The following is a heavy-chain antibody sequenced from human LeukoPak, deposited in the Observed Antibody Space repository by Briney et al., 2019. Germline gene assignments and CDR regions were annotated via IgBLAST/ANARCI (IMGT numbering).Heavy chain of an antibody. CDR1: GYTFTGYY. CDR3: ARDVSSVGHFDY. D-gene: IGHD3-22*01. CDR2: INPNSGGT. Sequence: ASVKVSCKASGYTFTGYYIHWVRQAPGQGLEWMGWINPNSGGTNYAQKFQGRVTMTRDTSISTAYMELSRLTSDDAAVYYCARDVSSVGHFDYWGQGTLVTVSS. J-gene: IGHJ4*02. V-gene: IGHV1-2*02.